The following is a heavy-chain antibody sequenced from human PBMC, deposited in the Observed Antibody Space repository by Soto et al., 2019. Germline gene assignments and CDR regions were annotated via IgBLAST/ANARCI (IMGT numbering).Heavy chain of an antibody. CDR1: GDSIIGTGW. V-gene: IGHV4-4*02. D-gene: IGHD3-22*01. CDR2: VYDSGAT. J-gene: IGHJ6*02. CDR3: VRNGYYSLDV. Sequence: QVQLQESGPGLVRPSGTLSLTCAVSGDSIIGTGWWSWVRQSPGKGLDWIGEVYDSGATNYNPPLKSRVTLSVDTSRNQFSLNLGSVTAADTAVYYCVRNGYYSLDVWGQGTTVTVSS.